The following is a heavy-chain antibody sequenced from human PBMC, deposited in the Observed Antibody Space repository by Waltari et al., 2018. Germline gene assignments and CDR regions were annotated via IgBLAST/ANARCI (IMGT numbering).Heavy chain of an antibody. V-gene: IGHV1-45*02. CDR2: INPYNGNT. D-gene: IGHD6-19*01. Sequence: QMQLVQSGAEVKKTGSSVKVSCKASGYTFTYRYLHWVRQAPGQALEWMGWINPYNGNTNYAQKFQDRVTITRDRSMSTAYMELSSLRSEDTAMYYCATGVAVAGTGYYFDYWGQGTLVTVSS. J-gene: IGHJ4*02. CDR1: GYTFTYRY. CDR3: ATGVAVAGTGYYFDY.